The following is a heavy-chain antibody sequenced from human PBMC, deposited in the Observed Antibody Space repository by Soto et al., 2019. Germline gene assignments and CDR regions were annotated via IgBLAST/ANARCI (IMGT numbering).Heavy chain of an antibody. CDR2: IIPIFGTA. D-gene: IGHD5-12*01. J-gene: IGHJ5*02. V-gene: IGHV1-69*06. CDR3: ARATSEGYNYQPFAP. CDR1: GGTFSNYA. Sequence: QVQLVQSGAEVKKPGSSVKVSCKASGGTFSNYAINWVRQAPGQGLEWMGGIIPIFGTANYAQKFQGRVTMTADKSTSTAYMELSSLRSEDTAVYYCARATSEGYNYQPFAPWGQGTLVTVSS.